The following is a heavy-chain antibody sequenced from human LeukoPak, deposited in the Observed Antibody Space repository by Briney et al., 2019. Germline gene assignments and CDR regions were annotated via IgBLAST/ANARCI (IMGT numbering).Heavy chain of an antibody. Sequence: GGSLRLSCAASGFTFSAYGMHWVRQAPGKGLEWVAVIWRDGSNENYPDPVKGRFTISRDNSKNTLFLQMNSLRTEDTAVYYCARDFGARPFDIWGQGTMVTVSS. CDR1: GFTFSAYG. CDR3: ARDFGARPFDI. J-gene: IGHJ3*02. CDR2: IWRDGSNE. V-gene: IGHV3-33*01. D-gene: IGHD3-10*01.